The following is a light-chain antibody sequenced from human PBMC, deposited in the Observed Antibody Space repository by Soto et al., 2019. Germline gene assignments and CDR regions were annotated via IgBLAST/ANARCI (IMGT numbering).Light chain of an antibody. CDR3: SSYAGTNIFVV. V-gene: IGLV2-11*01. J-gene: IGLJ2*01. CDR2: GVS. Sequence: QSVLTQPRSVSGSPGQSVSISCTGTSSDVGGYNFVSWYQQQPGKAPKLMIYGVSQRPSGVPDRFSGSKSGNTASLTISGLQAEDEAEYYCSSYAGTNIFVVFGGGTKLTVL. CDR1: SSDVGGYNF.